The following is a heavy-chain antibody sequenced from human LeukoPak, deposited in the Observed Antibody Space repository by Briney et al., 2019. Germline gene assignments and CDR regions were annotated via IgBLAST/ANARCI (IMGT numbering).Heavy chain of an antibody. CDR1: GGTFSSYA. J-gene: IGHJ3*02. D-gene: IGHD4-17*01. V-gene: IGHV1-69*04. CDR2: IIPILGIA. Sequence: SVKVSCKASGGTFSSYAISWVRQAPGQGLEWMGRIIPILGIANYAQKFQGRVTITADKSTSTAYTELSSLRSEDTAVYYCATNYGDYENAFDIWGQGTMVTVSS. CDR3: ATNYGDYENAFDI.